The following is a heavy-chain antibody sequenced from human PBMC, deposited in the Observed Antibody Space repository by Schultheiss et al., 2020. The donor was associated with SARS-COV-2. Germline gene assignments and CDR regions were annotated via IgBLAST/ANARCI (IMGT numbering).Heavy chain of an antibody. D-gene: IGHD2-2*01. V-gene: IGHV3-21*01. CDR3: ARDVEYQLLPRTNYYYYMDV. Sequence: GESLKISCAASGFTFSSYSMNWVRQAPGKGLEWVSSISSSSSYIYYADSVKGRFTISRDNAKNSLYLQMNSLRAEDTAVYYCARDVEYQLLPRTNYYYYMDVWGKGTTVTVSS. CDR1: GFTFSSYS. J-gene: IGHJ6*03. CDR2: ISSSSSYI.